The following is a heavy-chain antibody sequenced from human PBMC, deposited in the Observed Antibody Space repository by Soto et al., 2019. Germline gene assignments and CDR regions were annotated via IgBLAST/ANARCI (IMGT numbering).Heavy chain of an antibody. CDR2: IWYDGSNK. CDR1: GFTFSSYG. J-gene: IGHJ4*02. Sequence: GGSLRLSCAASGFTFSSYGMHWVRQAPGKGLEWVAVIWYDGSNKYYADSVKGRFTISRDNSKNTLYLQMNSLRAEDTAVYYCARDYLFVRGLVPEEQNGLFDYWGQGTLVTVSS. D-gene: IGHD3-10*02. V-gene: IGHV3-33*01. CDR3: ARDYLFVRGLVPEEQNGLFDY.